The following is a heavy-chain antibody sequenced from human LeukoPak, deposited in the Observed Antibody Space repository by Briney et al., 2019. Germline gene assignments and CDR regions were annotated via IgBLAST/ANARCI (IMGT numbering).Heavy chain of an antibody. J-gene: IGHJ6*03. D-gene: IGHD3-3*01. CDR2: IYYSGST. V-gene: IGHV4-59*11. Sequence: SETLSLTCTVSGSSISSHYWSWIRQPPGKGLEWIGYIYYSGSTNYNPSLKSRVTISVDTSKNQFSLKLSSVTAADTAVYYCARAAMGYDHYYYMDVWGKGTTVTVSS. CDR3: ARAAMGYDHYYYMDV. CDR1: GSSISSHY.